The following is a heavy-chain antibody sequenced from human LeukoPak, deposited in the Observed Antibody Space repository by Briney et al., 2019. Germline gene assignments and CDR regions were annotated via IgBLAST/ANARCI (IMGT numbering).Heavy chain of an antibody. CDR2: IYYSGST. CDR1: GGSISSYY. J-gene: IGHJ3*02. D-gene: IGHD2-15*01. V-gene: IGHV4-59*01. Sequence: SETLSLTCTVSGGSISSYYWSWIRQPPGKGLEWIGYIYYSGSTNYNPSLKSRVTISVDASKNQFSLKLSSVTAADTAVYYCARGTTDIVVVVAVNDAFDIWGQGTMVTVSS. CDR3: ARGTTDIVVVVAVNDAFDI.